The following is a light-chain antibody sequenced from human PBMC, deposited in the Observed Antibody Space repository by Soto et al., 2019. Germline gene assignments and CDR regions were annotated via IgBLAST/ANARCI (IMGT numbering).Light chain of an antibody. Sequence: QSALTQPASVSGSPGQSITISCTGNSSDVGGYNYVSWYQQHPGKAPKLMIYDVSNRPSGVSNRFSGSKSGNTASLTISGLQAEDEADYYCSSYTSSSTYAVFGGGTQLTVL. CDR1: SSDVGGYNY. CDR3: SSYTSSSTYAV. V-gene: IGLV2-14*01. J-gene: IGLJ7*01. CDR2: DVS.